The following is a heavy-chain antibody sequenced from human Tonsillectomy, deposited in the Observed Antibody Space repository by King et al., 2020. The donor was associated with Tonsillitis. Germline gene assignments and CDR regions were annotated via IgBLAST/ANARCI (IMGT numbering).Heavy chain of an antibody. D-gene: IGHD3-10*01. CDR3: AKSLAGISGWFDP. J-gene: IGHJ5*02. V-gene: IGHV3-23*04. CDR2: ISGSGGHT. Sequence: VQLVESGGGLVQPGGSLRLSCAASGFIFSSYAMSWVRQAPGKGLEWVSAISGSGGHTYYADSVKGRFTISRANPKNTLYLQTNSLRAEDTAVYYCAKSLAGISGWFDPWGQGTLVTVSS. CDR1: GFIFSSYA.